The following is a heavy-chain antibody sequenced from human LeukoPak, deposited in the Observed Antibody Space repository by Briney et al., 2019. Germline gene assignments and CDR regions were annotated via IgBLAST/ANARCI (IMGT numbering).Heavy chain of an antibody. J-gene: IGHJ4*02. V-gene: IGHV3-15*01. CDR3: TTYMAARPDNFGF. Sequence: GGSLRLSCAASGFNFNNAWMSWVRQAQGMGLEWVGRIKSKTSGGTTDYAAPVEGRFTISRDDSKNTLFLQMNSLKTEDTAFYYCTTYMAARPDNFGFWGQGTLVTVSS. D-gene: IGHD6-6*01. CDR2: IKSKTSGGTT. CDR1: GFNFNNAW.